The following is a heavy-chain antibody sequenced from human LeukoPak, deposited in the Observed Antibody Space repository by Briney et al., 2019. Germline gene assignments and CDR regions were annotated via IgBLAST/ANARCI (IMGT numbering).Heavy chain of an antibody. CDR2: IRSKANSYAT. Sequence: PWGSLRLSCAASGFTFSGSAMHWVRQASGKGLEWVGRIRSKANSYATAYAASVKGRFTISRDDSKNTAYLQMNSLKTEDTAVYYCTRHEFRWVYDIPMDVWGQGTTVTVSS. CDR1: GFTFSGSA. D-gene: IGHD3-9*01. J-gene: IGHJ6*02. V-gene: IGHV3-73*01. CDR3: TRHEFRWVYDIPMDV.